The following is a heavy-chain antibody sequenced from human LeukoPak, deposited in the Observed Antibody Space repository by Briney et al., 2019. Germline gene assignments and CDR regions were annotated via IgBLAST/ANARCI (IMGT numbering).Heavy chain of an antibody. CDR2: ISWNSGSI. J-gene: IGHJ6*02. D-gene: IGHD6-13*01. CDR1: GFTFDDYA. V-gene: IGHV3-9*01. Sequence: GGSLRLSCAASGFTFDDYAMHWVRQAPGKGLEWVSGISWNSGSIGYADSVKGRFTISRDNAKSSLYLQMNSLRAEDTALYYCAKEGQQHYYYYGMDVWGQGTTVTVSS. CDR3: AKEGQQHYYYYGMDV.